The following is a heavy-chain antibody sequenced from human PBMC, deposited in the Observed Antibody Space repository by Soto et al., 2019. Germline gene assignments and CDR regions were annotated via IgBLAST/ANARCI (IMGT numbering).Heavy chain of an antibody. D-gene: IGHD6-25*01. CDR3: AYSAYFREYFPH. Sequence: PSHTLSLTCAISGYSVSSNIGTWNLLRQSPSRGLEWLGRTYYRSEWHRDYAVSVRSRITINPDTSENQFSLQLSSLTPEDTAVYYCAYSAYFREYFPHWGQGTPVTVSS. CDR1: GYSVSSNIGT. J-gene: IGHJ1*01. V-gene: IGHV6-1*01. CDR2: TYYRSEWHR.